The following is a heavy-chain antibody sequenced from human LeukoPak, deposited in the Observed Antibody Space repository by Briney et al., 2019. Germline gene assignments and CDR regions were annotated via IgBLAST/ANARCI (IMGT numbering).Heavy chain of an antibody. D-gene: IGHD2-2*01. V-gene: IGHV5-51*01. Sequence: GESLKISCKGSGYSFTTYWIGWVRQMPGKGLEWMGIVYPGDSDTLYSPSFQGQVTISADKSISTAYLQWSSLKASDTAMYYCARHYIVVVPAAMMRGYYYYMDVWGKGTTVTVSS. CDR3: ARHYIVVVPAAMMRGYYYYMDV. CDR2: VYPGDSDT. CDR1: GYSFTTYW. J-gene: IGHJ6*03.